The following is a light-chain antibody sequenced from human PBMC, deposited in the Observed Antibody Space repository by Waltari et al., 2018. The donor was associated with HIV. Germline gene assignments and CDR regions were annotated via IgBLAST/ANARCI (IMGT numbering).Light chain of an antibody. CDR3: CSYAGSSTPV. V-gene: IGLV2-23*02. CDR1: TSDVGSSNL. CDR2: GVS. J-gene: IGLJ2*01. Sequence: QSALTQPASGSGSTGQSITISCTGTTSDVGSSNLVSWYQQHPGKAPKLMIYGVSKRPSGVSNRFSGSKSGNTASLTISGLQAEDEADYYCCSYAGSSTPVFGGGTKLTVL.